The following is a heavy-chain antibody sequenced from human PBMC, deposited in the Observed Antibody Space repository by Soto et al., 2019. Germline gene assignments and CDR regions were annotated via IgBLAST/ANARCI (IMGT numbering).Heavy chain of an antibody. J-gene: IGHJ6*02. CDR1: GGSITSDNYC. D-gene: IGHD1-7*01. Sequence: SETLSLTCTVSGGSITSDNYCWTWIRQHPVKGLEWMGHIYYSGSTSYNPSLKSRVTISIDTSKNQFSLKLSSVTAADTAVYYCAREGLTGTIGLYYYYGMDVWGQGTTVTVSS. CDR2: IYYSGST. CDR3: AREGLTGTIGLYYYYGMDV. V-gene: IGHV4-31*03.